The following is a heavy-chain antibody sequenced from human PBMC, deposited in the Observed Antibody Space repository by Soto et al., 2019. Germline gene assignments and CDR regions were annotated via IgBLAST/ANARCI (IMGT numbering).Heavy chain of an antibody. CDR1: GFTFGDYA. CDR3: TRDRRYFDWSMDAFDI. Sequence: EVQLVESGGGLVQPGRSLRLSCTASGFTFGDYAMSWFRQAPGKGLEWVGFIRSKAYGGTTEYAASVKGRFTISRDDSKSIAYLQMNSLKTEDTAVYYCTRDRRYFDWSMDAFDIWGQGTMVTVSS. J-gene: IGHJ3*02. D-gene: IGHD3-9*01. V-gene: IGHV3-49*03. CDR2: IRSKAYGGTT.